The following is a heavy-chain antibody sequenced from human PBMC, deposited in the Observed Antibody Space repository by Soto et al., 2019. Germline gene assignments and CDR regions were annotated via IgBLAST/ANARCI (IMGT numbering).Heavy chain of an antibody. V-gene: IGHV4-31*03. CDR3: ATYFSGEGGRGY. D-gene: IGHD2-15*01. CDR1: GGSIRSGGYY. CDR2: ISYSGST. J-gene: IGHJ4*02. Sequence: PSETLSLTCTVSGGSIRSGGYYRIWIRQHPGKGLEWIGYISYSGSTYYNPSLKSRVTISVDTSKNQFSLKLNSVTAADTAVYFCATYFSGEGGRGYWGQGTQVTVSS.